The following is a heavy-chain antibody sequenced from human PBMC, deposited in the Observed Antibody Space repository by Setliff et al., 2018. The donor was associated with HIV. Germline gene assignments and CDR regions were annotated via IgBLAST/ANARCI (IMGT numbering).Heavy chain of an antibody. V-gene: IGHV4-38-2*01. J-gene: IGHJ5*01. CDR1: GFSISSRYY. Sequence: SETLSLTCDVSGFSISSRYYWGWIRQSPGKGLEWIGNIYHTGSSYYNPSLNDRATISLDTSKNQFSLKLNSVTAADTAVYYCVRSPLIYFGESSDPGHVNWFDSWGHGIRVTVSS. D-gene: IGHD3-10*01. CDR3: VRSPLIYFGESSDPGHVNWFDS. CDR2: IYHTGSS.